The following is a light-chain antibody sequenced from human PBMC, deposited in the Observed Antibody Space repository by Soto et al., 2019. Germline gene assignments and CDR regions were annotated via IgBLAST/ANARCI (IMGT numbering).Light chain of an antibody. CDR1: SSNIGAGYD. CDR2: GNY. CDR3: QSYYNSLSGSV. Sequence: QSVLTQPPSVSGAPGQRVTISCTGSSSNIGAGYDVHWYQQLPGPAPKLLIYGNYNRPSGVPDRISGSRSGTSASLAITGLQAEDEADYYCQSYYNSLSGSVFGGGTQLTVL. V-gene: IGLV1-40*01. J-gene: IGLJ2*01.